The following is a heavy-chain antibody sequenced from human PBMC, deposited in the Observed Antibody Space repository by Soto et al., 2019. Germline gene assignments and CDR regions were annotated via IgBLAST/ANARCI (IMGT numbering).Heavy chain of an antibody. Sequence: QVHLVQSGGEVQKPGASVKISCKTSGYTFSSFGVTWVRQAPGQGLEWMGWISAYNGNTKYARNLQDRVTLTTDTSTTTVHMELRNLRSDDTATYFCAIDYTSSWGQLDYWGQGIPVTVSS. V-gene: IGHV1-18*01. J-gene: IGHJ4*02. D-gene: IGHD3-16*01. CDR3: AIDYTSSWGQLDY. CDR2: ISAYNGNT. CDR1: GYTFSSFG.